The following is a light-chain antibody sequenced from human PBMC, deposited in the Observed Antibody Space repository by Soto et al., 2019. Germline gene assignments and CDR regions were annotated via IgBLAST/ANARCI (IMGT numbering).Light chain of an antibody. V-gene: IGKV3-11*01. CDR2: GAS. CDR3: QQRSNWPPTWT. J-gene: IGKJ1*01. Sequence: EIVLTQSPATLSLSPGERATLSCRASPSVTNYLAWYQQKPGQAPRLLIYGASSRATGIPARFSGSGSGTDFTLTISSLQPEDVATYYCQQRSNWPPTWTFGQGTKVDIK. CDR1: PSVTNY.